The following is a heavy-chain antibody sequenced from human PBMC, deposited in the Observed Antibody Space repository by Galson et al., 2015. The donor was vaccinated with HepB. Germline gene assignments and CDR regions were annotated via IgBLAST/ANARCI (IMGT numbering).Heavy chain of an antibody. CDR3: ARREQWPAGRYGMDV. D-gene: IGHD6-19*01. V-gene: IGHV3-30*09. Sequence: SLRLSCAASGFIFRSYAIHWVRQAPGKGLEWVVLISYDGSDRYYVDSVKGRFAISRDNSKNTLYLQMNSLRPEDTAVYYCARREQWPAGRYGMDVWGQGTTVTVSS. CDR2: ISYDGSDR. CDR1: GFIFRSYA. J-gene: IGHJ6*02.